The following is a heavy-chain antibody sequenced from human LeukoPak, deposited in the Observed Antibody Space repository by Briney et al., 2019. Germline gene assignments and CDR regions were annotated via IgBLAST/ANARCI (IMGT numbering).Heavy chain of an antibody. CDR3: ARDRVMVAATRVVPYNWFDP. V-gene: IGHV1-69*13. CDR2: IIPIFGTA. Sequence: ASVKVSCKASGGTFSSYAISWVRQAPGQGLEWMGGIIPIFGTANYAQKFQGRVTITPDESTSPAHMELSRLRSEDTDVYYCARDRVMVAATRVVPYNWFDPWGQGTLVTVSS. CDR1: GGTFSSYA. J-gene: IGHJ5*02. D-gene: IGHD2-15*01.